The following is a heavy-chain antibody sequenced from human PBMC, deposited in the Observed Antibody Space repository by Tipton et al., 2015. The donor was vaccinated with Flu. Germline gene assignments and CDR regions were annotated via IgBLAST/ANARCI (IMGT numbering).Heavy chain of an antibody. J-gene: IGHJ4*02. D-gene: IGHD2-2*01. CDR2: ISAYNGNT. CDR1: GYTFTSYG. CDR3: ARERYCSSTSCYCDY. V-gene: IGHV1-18*04. Sequence: QSGAEVKKPGASVKVSCKASGYTFTSYGISWVRQAPGQGLEWMGWISAYNGNTNYAQKLQGRVTMTTDTSTSTAYMELRSLRSDDAAVYYCARERYCSSTSCYCDYWGQGTLVTVSS.